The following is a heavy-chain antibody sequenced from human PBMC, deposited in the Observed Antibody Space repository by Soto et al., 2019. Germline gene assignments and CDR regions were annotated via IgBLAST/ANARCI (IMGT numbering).Heavy chain of an antibody. J-gene: IGHJ6*02. V-gene: IGHV1-8*01. CDR2: MNPNSGNT. CDR1: GYTFTSYD. CDR3: ARGQSITMIVVVYYYGMGV. D-gene: IGHD3-22*01. Sequence: ASVKVSCKASGYTFTSYDINWVRQATGQGLEWMGWMNPNSGNTGYAQKFQGRVTMTRNTSISTAYLELSSLRSEDTAVYYCARGQSITMIVVVYYYGMGVWGQGTTVTVSS.